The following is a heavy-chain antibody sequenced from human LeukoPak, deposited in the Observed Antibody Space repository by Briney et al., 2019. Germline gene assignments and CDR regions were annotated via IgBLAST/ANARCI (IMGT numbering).Heavy chain of an antibody. CDR2: IDSDGSKT. J-gene: IGHJ4*02. CDR1: GFTFSSHL. D-gene: IGHD3-22*01. CDR3: VRLSSGYYGLIDH. Sequence: GGSLRLSCVASGFTFSSHLMHWVRQVPGKGLVCVSRIDSDGSKTDYADSVKGRFTFSRDNARNTLYLQMNSLRAEDTAVYYCVRLSSGYYGLIDHWGEGTLVTVSS. V-gene: IGHV3-74*01.